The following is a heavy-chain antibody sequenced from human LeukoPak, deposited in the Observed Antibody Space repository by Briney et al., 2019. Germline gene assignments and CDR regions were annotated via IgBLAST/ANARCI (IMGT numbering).Heavy chain of an antibody. J-gene: IGHJ3*02. CDR3: ARIGVDAFDI. CDR1: GFTFSSYD. V-gene: IGHV3-13*01. Sequence: PGGSLRLSCAASGFTFSSYDMHWVRQATGKGLEWVSAIGTDGDTFYPGSVKGRFTTSRDNAENSLYLQMNSLRAEDTAVYYCARIGVDAFDIWGQGTMVTVSS. CDR2: IGTDGDT.